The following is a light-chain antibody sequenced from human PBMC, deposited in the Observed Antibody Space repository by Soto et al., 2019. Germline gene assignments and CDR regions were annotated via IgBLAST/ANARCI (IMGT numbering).Light chain of an antibody. Sequence: QSALTQPASVSGSPGQSITFSCTGTSSDIGGYTYVSWYQKHPGKAPKVIIYGVSYRPSGVSSRFSGSKSGNTASLTISGLRAEDEADYYCTSYTSSSTLVVFGGGTKLTVL. V-gene: IGLV2-14*01. CDR1: SSDIGGYTY. J-gene: IGLJ3*02. CDR3: TSYTSSSTLVV. CDR2: GVS.